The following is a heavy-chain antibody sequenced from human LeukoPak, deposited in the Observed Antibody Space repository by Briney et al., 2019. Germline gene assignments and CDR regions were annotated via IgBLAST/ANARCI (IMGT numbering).Heavy chain of an antibody. V-gene: IGHV4-59*01. Sequence: SETLSLTCTVSAGSISIYYWSWIRQPPGKGLEWIGYINYSGNTNYNPSLKSRVTISIDTSKNQFYLKLSSVTAADTAVYYCARAEAVNDFWSGYNFDYWGQGTLVTVSS. J-gene: IGHJ4*02. CDR1: AGSISIYY. CDR3: ARAEAVNDFWSGYNFDY. CDR2: INYSGNT. D-gene: IGHD3-3*01.